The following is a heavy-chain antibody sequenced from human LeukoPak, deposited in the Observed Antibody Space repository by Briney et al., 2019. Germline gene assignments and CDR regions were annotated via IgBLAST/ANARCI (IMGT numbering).Heavy chain of an antibody. J-gene: IGHJ4*02. Sequence: SGGSLRLSCAASGFTFSTYSLNWVRQAPGKGLEWVSSINRGGSDIYYADSLKGRFTISRDNAKNSLYLQMNSLRAEDTAVYYCARAAAGSDSWLQYFDYWGQGTLVTVSS. V-gene: IGHV3-21*01. D-gene: IGHD6-13*01. CDR3: ARAAAGSDSWLQYFDY. CDR1: GFTFSTYS. CDR2: INRGGSDI.